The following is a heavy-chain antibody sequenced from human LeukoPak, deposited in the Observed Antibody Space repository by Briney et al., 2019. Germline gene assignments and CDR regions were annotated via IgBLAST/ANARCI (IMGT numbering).Heavy chain of an antibody. CDR1: GFTFSSYG. Sequence: GRSLRLSCAASGFTFSSYGMHWVRQAPGKGLEWVAVIWYDGSNKYYADSVKGRFTISRDNSKNTLYLQMNSPRAEDTAVYYCAKELQAGWYYFDYWGQGTLVTVSS. J-gene: IGHJ4*02. V-gene: IGHV3-33*06. CDR2: IWYDGSNK. D-gene: IGHD6-19*01. CDR3: AKELQAGWYYFDY.